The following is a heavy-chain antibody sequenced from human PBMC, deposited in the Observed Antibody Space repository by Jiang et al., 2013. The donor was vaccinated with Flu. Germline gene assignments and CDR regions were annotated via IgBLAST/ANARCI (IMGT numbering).Heavy chain of an antibody. CDR3: ARGAWYYDSSGYYYY. J-gene: IGHJ4*02. V-gene: IGHV3-66*01. Sequence: QLVESGGGLVQPGGSLRLSCAASGFTVSSNYMSRVRQAPGKGLEWVSVIYSGGSTYYADSVKGRFTISRDNSKNTLYLQMNSLRAEDTAVYYCARGAWYYDSSGYYYYWGQGTLVTVSS. CDR1: GFTVSSNY. D-gene: IGHD3-22*01. CDR2: IYSGGST.